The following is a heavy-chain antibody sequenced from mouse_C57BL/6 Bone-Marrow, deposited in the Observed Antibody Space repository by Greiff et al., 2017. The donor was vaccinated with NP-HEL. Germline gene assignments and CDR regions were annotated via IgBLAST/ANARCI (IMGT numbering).Heavy chain of an antibody. CDR3: ARGGDYGYYYAMDY. CDR2: IYPGSGST. J-gene: IGHJ4*01. CDR1: GYTFTSYW. V-gene: IGHV1-55*01. D-gene: IGHD1-2*01. Sequence: QVQLKESGAELVKPGASVKMSCKASGYTFTSYWITWVKQRPGQGLEWIGDIYPGSGSTNYNEKFKSKATLTVDTSSSTAYMQLSSLTSEDSAVYYCARGGDYGYYYAMDYWGQGTSVTVSS.